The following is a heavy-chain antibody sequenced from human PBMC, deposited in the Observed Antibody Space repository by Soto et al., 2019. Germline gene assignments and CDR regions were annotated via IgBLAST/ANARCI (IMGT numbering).Heavy chain of an antibody. V-gene: IGHV1-69*01. Sequence: QVQLVQSGAEVKKPGSSVKVSCKASGGTFSSYAISWVRQAPGQGLEWMGGIIPIFGTANSAQKFQGRVTITRDESTSTGDMELSSLRSEDTAVYYCARTFEVRHGAFDFWGQGTMVTVSS. J-gene: IGHJ3*01. CDR2: IIPIFGTA. CDR1: GGTFSSYA. D-gene: IGHD3-3*02. CDR3: ARTFEVRHGAFDF.